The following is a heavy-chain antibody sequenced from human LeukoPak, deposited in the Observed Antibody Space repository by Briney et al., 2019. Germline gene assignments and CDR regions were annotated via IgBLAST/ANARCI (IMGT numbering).Heavy chain of an antibody. Sequence: SETLSLTCTVSGGSISSYDWSWIRQPPGKGLEWIGYIYYSGSTNYNPSLKSRVTISVDTSKNQFSLKLSSVTAADTAVYYCARAGGSGDAFDIWGQGTMVTVSS. V-gene: IGHV4-59*01. J-gene: IGHJ3*02. D-gene: IGHD3-10*01. CDR2: IYYSGST. CDR1: GGSISSYD. CDR3: ARAGGSGDAFDI.